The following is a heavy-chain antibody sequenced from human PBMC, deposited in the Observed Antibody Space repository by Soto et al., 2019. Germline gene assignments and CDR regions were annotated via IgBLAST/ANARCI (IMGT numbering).Heavy chain of an antibody. V-gene: IGHV1-18*01. D-gene: IGHD4-4*01. CDR2: ISAYNGNT. J-gene: IGHJ3*02. Sequence: VKVPCKASGYTFTSYGISWVRQAPGQGLEWMGWISAYNGNTNYAQKLQGRVTMTTDTSTSTAYMELRSLRSDDTAVYYWGRVPGTRVTTPKTPVVFDIWAKGKRVPVSS. CDR3: GRVPGTRVTTPKTPVVFDI. CDR1: GYTFTSYG.